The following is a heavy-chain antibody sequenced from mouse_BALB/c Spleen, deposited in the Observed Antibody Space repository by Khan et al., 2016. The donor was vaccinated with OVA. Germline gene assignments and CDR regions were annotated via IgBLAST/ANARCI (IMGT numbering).Heavy chain of an antibody. J-gene: IGHJ2*01. CDR2: TNPTNGRT. Sequence: VQLQQSGAELVKAGASVKMSCKASGYTFTSYWMHWVKQRLGQGLEWFAETNPTNGRTYYNEKFKSKATLTVDKSSSTAYMLLSGPTFEDSAVDYCARIKKLVATHFDYWGQGTTLTVSS. V-gene: IGHV1S81*02. D-gene: IGHD1-1*01. CDR3: ARIKKLVATHFDY. CDR1: GYTFTSYW.